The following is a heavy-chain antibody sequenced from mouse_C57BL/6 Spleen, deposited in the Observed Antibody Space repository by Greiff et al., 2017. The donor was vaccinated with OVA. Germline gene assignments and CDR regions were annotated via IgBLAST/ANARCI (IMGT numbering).Heavy chain of an antibody. CDR3: ARSYTMITGAWFAY. CDR1: GYTFTSYW. J-gene: IGHJ3*01. D-gene: IGHD2-4*01. CDR2: IDPNSGGT. V-gene: IGHV1-72*01. Sequence: QVQLKQPGAELVKPGASVKLSCKASGYTFTSYWMHWVKQRPGRGLEWIGRIDPNSGGTKYNEKFKSKATLTVDKPSSTAYMPLSSLTSEDSAVXYCARSYTMITGAWFAYWGQGTLVTVSA.